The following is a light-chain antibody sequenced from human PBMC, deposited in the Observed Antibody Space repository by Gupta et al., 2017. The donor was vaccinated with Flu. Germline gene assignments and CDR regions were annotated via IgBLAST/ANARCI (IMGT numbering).Light chain of an antibody. CDR1: SSDVGSYNL. CDR3: CSYAGSSTPWV. CDR2: EGS. Sequence: QSALTQPASVSGSPGQSITISCTGTSSDVGSYNLVSWYQQHPGKAPKLMIYEGSKRPSGVSNRFSGSKSGNTASLTISGLQAEDEADYYCCSYAGSSTPWVFGGGIKLTVL. J-gene: IGLJ3*02. V-gene: IGLV2-23*01.